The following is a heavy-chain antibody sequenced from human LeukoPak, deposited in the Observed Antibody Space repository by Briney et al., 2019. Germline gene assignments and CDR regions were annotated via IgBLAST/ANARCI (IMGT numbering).Heavy chain of an antibody. CDR2: ISDSGDNT. J-gene: IGHJ4*02. V-gene: IGHV3-23*01. D-gene: IGHD3-22*01. Sequence: GGSLRLSCAASGFTLSSFGMTWVRQAPGKGLEWVSSISDSGDNTYYADSVRGRFTISRDNSENTLYLQVSSLRAEDTAVYYCATAYSMIMVAIPLYFDFWGQGTLVTVSS. CDR1: GFTLSSFG. CDR3: ATAYSMIMVAIPLYFDF.